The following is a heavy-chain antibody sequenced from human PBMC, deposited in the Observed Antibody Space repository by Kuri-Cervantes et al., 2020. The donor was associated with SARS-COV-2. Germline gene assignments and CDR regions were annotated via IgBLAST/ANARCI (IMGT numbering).Heavy chain of an antibody. Sequence: ASVKVSCKASGYTFTGYYMHWVRQAPGQGLEWMGWINPNSGGTNYAQKFQGWVTMTRDTSISTAYMELSRLGSDDTAVYYCARELVVVPAAEQNWYYYYGMDVWGQGTTVPSP. CDR3: ARELVVVPAAEQNWYYYYGMDV. D-gene: IGHD2-2*01. J-gene: IGHJ6*02. CDR1: GYTFTGYY. V-gene: IGHV1-2*04. CDR2: INPNSGGT.